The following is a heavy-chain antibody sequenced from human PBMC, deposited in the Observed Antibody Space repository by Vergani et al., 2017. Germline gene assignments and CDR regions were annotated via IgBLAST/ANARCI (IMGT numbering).Heavy chain of an antibody. D-gene: IGHD6-13*01. CDR3: ARDNVAAAGQTANPYYFDY. CDR2: IYYSGST. CDR1: GGSLSSGDYY. J-gene: IGHJ4*02. V-gene: IGHV4-30-4*01. Sequence: QVQLQESGPGLVKPSQTLSLTCTVSGGSLSSGDYYWSWIRQPPGKGLGWIGYIYYSGSTYYNPSLKSRFTISVETSKNQFSLKLSSVTAADTAVYYCARDNVAAAGQTANPYYFDYWGQGTLVTVSS.